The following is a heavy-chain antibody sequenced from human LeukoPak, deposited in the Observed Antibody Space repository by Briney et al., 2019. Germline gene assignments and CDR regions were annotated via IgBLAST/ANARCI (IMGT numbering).Heavy chain of an antibody. CDR1: GGSISSSNW. CDR2: IYHSGNT. Sequence: PSGTLSLTCAVSGGSISSSNWWSWVRQPPGKGLEWIGEIYHSGNTNYNPSLKSRVTISVDKSKNQFSLKLSSVTAADTAVYYCASYDSSGYWNWFDPWGQGTLVTVSS. V-gene: IGHV4-4*02. J-gene: IGHJ5*02. D-gene: IGHD3-22*01. CDR3: ASYDSSGYWNWFDP.